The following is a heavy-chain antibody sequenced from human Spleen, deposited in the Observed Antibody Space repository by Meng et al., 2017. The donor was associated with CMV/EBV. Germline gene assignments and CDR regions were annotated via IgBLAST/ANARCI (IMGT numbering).Heavy chain of an antibody. CDR3: ARVGYSRRSENWFDP. V-gene: IGHV4-61*01. J-gene: IGHJ5*02. CDR2: IYYSGRT. D-gene: IGHD1-26*01. CDR1: GGSVSSGSYY. Sequence: GGSVSSGSYYWIWIRQPPGKGLEWSGCIYYSGRTNYDPSLKRRVTISVDTSKNQFSLKLSSVTAADTAVYYCARVGYSRRSENWFDPWGQGTLVTVSS.